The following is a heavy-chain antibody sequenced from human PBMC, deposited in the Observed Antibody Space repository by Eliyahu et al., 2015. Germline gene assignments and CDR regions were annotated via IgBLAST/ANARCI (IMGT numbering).Heavy chain of an antibody. J-gene: IGHJ6*02. CDR3: ARLRSYSMDV. CDR1: DFTVSSKD. CDR2: IYSGGRI. V-gene: IGHV3-53*01. Sequence: EVQLVESGGGLIQPGGSLRLSCVTSDFTVSSKDMGCVRQAPGKGLEWVSVIYSGGRIYYADSVKGRFTISRDNSKNTLYLQMKSLRAEDTAVYYCARLRSYSMDVWGHGTTVTVSS. D-gene: IGHD4-17*01.